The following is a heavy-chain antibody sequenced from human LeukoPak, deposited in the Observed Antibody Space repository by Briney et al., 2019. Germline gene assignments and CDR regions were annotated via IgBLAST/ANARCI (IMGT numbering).Heavy chain of an antibody. D-gene: IGHD5-24*01. CDR3: ARGEMATILALDY. Sequence: SETLSLTCAVYGGSFSGYYWSWIRQPPGKGLEWIGEINHSGSTNYNPSLKSRVTISVDTSKNQFSLKLSSVTAADTAVYYCARGEMATILALDYWGQGTLVTVSS. J-gene: IGHJ4*02. V-gene: IGHV4-34*01. CDR1: GGSFSGYY. CDR2: INHSGST.